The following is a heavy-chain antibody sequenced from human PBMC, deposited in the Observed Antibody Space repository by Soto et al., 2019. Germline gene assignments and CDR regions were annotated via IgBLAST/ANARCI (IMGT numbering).Heavy chain of an antibody. J-gene: IGHJ4*02. Sequence: QVLLVQSGPEVRKPGASVKVSCKASGYTFTSHGVSWLRQAPGQGLEWLGWISTYSGIRNYARKFQDRVTMGSDTSTSTVYMELRSLTSNDTAMYYCERDPSTSRFDYWGQGTLVTVSS. CDR2: ISTYSGIR. V-gene: IGHV1-18*01. CDR1: GYTFTSHG. D-gene: IGHD2-2*01. CDR3: ERDPSTSRFDY.